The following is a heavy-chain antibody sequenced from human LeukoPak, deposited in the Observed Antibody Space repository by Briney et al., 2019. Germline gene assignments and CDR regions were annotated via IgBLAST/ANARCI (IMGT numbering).Heavy chain of an antibody. CDR1: GFTFSSYW. CDR2: IKQDGSDK. CDR3: AKEGVGITFGGVIVNLDY. Sequence: GGSLRLSCAASGFTFSSYWMSWVRQAPGKGLEWVANIKQDGSDKYYVASVKGRFTISRDNANNSLYLQMNSLRAEDTAVYYCAKEGVGITFGGVIVNLDYWGQGTLVTVSS. D-gene: IGHD3-16*02. V-gene: IGHV3-7*03. J-gene: IGHJ4*02.